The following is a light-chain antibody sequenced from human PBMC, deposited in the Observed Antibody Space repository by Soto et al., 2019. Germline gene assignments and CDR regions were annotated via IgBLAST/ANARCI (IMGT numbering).Light chain of an antibody. J-gene: IGKJ1*01. CDR3: QQYSVYWT. CDR1: QGISNY. CDR2: AAS. V-gene: IGKV1-27*01. Sequence: DIQMTHSPSSLSASVGDRVAVTWRASQGISNYLAWYQQKPGKVPKLLIYAASTLQSGGVPSRFTGSGSGTEFTLTINSLQPDDFATYYCQQYSVYWTFGQGTKVDIK.